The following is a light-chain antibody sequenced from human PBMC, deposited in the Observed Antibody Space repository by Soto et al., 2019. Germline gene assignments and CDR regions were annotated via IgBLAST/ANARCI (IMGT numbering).Light chain of an antibody. V-gene: IGKV3-20*01. Sequence: EIVLTQSPATLSLSPGERATLSCRASQSVSSYLAWYQQKPGQAPRLLIYGASSRATGIPDRFSGSGSGTDFTLTIGRLEPEDFAVFYCQQYGSSPRTFGQGTKVDIK. CDR1: QSVSSY. CDR2: GAS. CDR3: QQYGSSPRT. J-gene: IGKJ1*01.